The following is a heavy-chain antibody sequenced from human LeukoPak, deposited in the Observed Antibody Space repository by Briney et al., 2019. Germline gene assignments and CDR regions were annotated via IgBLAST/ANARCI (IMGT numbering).Heavy chain of an antibody. D-gene: IGHD1-7*01. CDR2: IYYSGST. CDR1: GGSISSYY. V-gene: IGHV4-59*01. J-gene: IGHJ6*02. Sequence: SETLSLTCTVSGGSISSYYWSWIRQPPGKGLEWIGYIYYSGSTNYNPSLKSRVTISVDTSTNQFSLKLSSVAAADTAVYYCARDNWNYGSSMDVWGQGTTVTVSS. CDR3: ARDNWNYGSSMDV.